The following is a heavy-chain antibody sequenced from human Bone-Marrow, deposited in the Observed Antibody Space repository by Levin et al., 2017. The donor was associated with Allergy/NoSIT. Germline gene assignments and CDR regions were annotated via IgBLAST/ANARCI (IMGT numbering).Heavy chain of an antibody. Sequence: SCTLSGDSISSGYSWTWIRQPPGKGLEWIGHIYNTGRTSYNPSLKSRVTIPVERSKSQFSLNLTSVTAADTAVYFCARAGGIAVRQWVGWIDPWGQGILVTVSS. CDR3: ARAGGIAVRQWVGWIDP. D-gene: IGHD6-6*01. V-gene: IGHV4-30-2*01. J-gene: IGHJ5*02. CDR2: IYNTGRT. CDR1: GDSISSGYS.